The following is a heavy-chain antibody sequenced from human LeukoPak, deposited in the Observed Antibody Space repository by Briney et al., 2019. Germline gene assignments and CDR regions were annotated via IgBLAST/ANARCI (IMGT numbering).Heavy chain of an antibody. CDR3: AKGNDVDTAMMFYYYYGMDV. V-gene: IGHV3-23*01. Sequence: GGSLRLSCAASGFTFSSYAMSWVRQAPGKGLEWVSAISGSGGSTYYADSVKGRFTISRDNSKNTLYLQMNSLRAEDTAVYYCAKGNDVDTAMMFYYYYGMDVWGQGTTVTVSS. J-gene: IGHJ6*02. D-gene: IGHD5-18*01. CDR1: GFTFSSYA. CDR2: ISGSGGST.